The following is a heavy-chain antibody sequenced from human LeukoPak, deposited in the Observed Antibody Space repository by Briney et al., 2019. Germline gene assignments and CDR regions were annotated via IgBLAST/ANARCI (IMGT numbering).Heavy chain of an antibody. J-gene: IGHJ4*02. CDR1: GGSISSGAYY. D-gene: IGHD4-23*01. CDR2: IYYSRST. V-gene: IGHV4-31*03. Sequence: PSETLSLTCTVSGGSISSGAYYWSWIRQHPGKGLEWIGYIYYSRSTYYNPSLRSRVTISVDTSNNQFSLKLSSVTAADTAVYYCARGGNSKASDYWGQGTLVTVSS. CDR3: ARGGNSKASDY.